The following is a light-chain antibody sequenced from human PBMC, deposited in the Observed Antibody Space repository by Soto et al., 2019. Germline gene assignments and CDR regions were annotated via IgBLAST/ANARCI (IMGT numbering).Light chain of an antibody. CDR2: EDI. CDR3: CSYAGGTSVV. J-gene: IGLJ2*01. V-gene: IGLV2-23*01. CDR1: SSDVGSYNL. Sequence: QPASVSGSPGQSITISCTGTSSDVGSYNLVSWYQQHPDKAPKLMIYEDIERPSGVSNRFSGSKSGNTASLTISGLQTEDEADYYCCSYAGGTSVVFGGGTKLTV.